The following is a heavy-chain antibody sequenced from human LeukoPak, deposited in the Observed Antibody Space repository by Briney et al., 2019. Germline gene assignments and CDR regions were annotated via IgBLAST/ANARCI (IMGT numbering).Heavy chain of an antibody. CDR2: IIPIFGTA. D-gene: IGHD3-10*01. J-gene: IGHJ6*03. Sequence: GASVKVSCKASGGTFSSYAISWVRQAPGQGLEWMGGIIPIFGTANYAQKFQGRVTITADESTSTAYMELSGLRSEDTAVYYCARAYGSGSYPTYYYYCMDVWGKGTTVTVSS. CDR1: GGTFSSYA. CDR3: ARAYGSGSYPTYYYYCMDV. V-gene: IGHV1-69*13.